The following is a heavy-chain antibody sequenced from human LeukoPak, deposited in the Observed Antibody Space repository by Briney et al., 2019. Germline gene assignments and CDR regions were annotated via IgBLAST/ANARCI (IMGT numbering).Heavy chain of an antibody. Sequence: PGGSLRLSCAASGFTFSSSAMSWVRQAPGKGLEWVSGISGSGGSTYYADSVKGRFAISRDNSKNTLYLQMNSLRAEDTAVYYCGRYYGMDVWGQGTTVTVSS. CDR2: ISGSGGST. J-gene: IGHJ6*02. CDR3: GRYYGMDV. CDR1: GFTFSSSA. V-gene: IGHV3-23*01.